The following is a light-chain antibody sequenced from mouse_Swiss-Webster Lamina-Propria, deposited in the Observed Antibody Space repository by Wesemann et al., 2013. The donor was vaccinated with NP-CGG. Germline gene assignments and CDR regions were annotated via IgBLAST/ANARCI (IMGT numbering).Light chain of an antibody. V-gene: IGKV1-135*01. CDR2: LVS. CDR1: QSLLDSDGKTY. Sequence: LSVTIGQPASISCKSSQSLLDSDGKTYLNWLLQRPGQSPKRLIYLVSKLDSGVPDRFSGSGSGTDFTLKISRVEAEDLGVYFCSQSTHVWTFGGGTKLEIK. CDR3: SQSTHVWT. J-gene: IGKJ1*01.